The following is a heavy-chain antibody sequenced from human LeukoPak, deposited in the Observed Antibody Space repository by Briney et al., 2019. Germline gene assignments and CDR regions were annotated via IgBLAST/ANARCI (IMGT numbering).Heavy chain of an antibody. V-gene: IGHV3-7*01. D-gene: IGHD4-17*01. J-gene: IGHJ4*02. CDR3: ARADYGDYAVY. CDR1: GFNFISYW. CDR2: IKQDGSEK. Sequence: PGGDLRLYCAASGFNFISYWMSGVRQAPGKGLEWVAHIKQDGSEKYYVDSVKGRFTISRDNAKNSLYLQMNSLRAEDTAVYYCARADYGDYAVYWGQGTLVTVSS.